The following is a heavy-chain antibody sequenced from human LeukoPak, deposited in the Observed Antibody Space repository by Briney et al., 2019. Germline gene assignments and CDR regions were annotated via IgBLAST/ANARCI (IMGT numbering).Heavy chain of an antibody. J-gene: IGHJ4*02. CDR2: IRYDGSNK. CDR3: AKVPPDSSGYYTAQYFDY. V-gene: IGHV3-30*02. D-gene: IGHD3-22*01. CDR1: GFTFSSYG. Sequence: GGSLRLSCAASGFTFSSYGMHWVRQAPGKGLEWVAFIRYDGSNKYYADSVKGRFTISRDNSKNTLYLQMNSLRAEDTAVYYCAKVPPDSSGYYTAQYFDYWGQGTLVTVSS.